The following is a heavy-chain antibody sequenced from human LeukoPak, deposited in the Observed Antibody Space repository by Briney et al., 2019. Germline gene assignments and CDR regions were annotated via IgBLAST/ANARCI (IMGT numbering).Heavy chain of an antibody. J-gene: IGHJ5*02. V-gene: IGHV3-33*01. CDR2: IWYDGSNK. Sequence: PGGSLRLPCAASGFTFSSYGMHWVRQAPGKGLEWVAVIWYDGSNKYYADSVKGRFTISRDNSKNTLYLQMNSLRAEDTAVYYCARDSTAAIFSPSNWFNPWGQGTLVTVSS. CDR1: GFTFSSYG. D-gene: IGHD2-2*02. CDR3: ARDSTAAIFSPSNWFNP.